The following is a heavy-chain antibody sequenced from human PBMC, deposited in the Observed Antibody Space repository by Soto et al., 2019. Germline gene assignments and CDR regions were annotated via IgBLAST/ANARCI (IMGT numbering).Heavy chain of an antibody. J-gene: IGHJ4*02. CDR1: GYTFTSYG. CDR3: ARDAYGDYADY. CDR2: ISSYNGNT. V-gene: IGHV1-18*01. D-gene: IGHD4-17*01. Sequence: GASVKVSCKSSGYTFTSYGISWVRQAPGQGLEWMGWISSYNGNTNYAQKLQGRITMTTDTSTSTAYMELRSLSSDDTAVYYCARDAYGDYADYWGQGTLVTVSS.